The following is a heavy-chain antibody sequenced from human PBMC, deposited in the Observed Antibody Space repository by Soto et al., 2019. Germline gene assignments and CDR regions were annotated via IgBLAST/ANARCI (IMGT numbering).Heavy chain of an antibody. CDR3: ARVFYWEELPPDY. CDR1: GFTFSSYS. CDR2: ISSSSSTI. V-gene: IGHV3-48*02. J-gene: IGHJ4*02. D-gene: IGHD3-9*01. Sequence: VGSLRLSCAAAGFTFSSYSMNWVRQAPGKGLEWVSYISSSSSTIYYADSVKGRFTISRDNAKNSLYLQMNSLRDEDTAVYYCARVFYWEELPPDYWGQGTLVTGSS.